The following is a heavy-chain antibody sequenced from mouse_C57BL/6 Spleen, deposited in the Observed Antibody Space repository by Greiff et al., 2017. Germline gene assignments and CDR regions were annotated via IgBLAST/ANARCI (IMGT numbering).Heavy chain of an antibody. Sequence: QVHVKQSGAELVKPGASVKLSCKASGYTFTEYTIHWVKQRSGQGLEWIGWFYPGSGSIKYNEKFKDKATLTADKSSSTVYMELSRLTSEDAAVYFCARHEDRDVKGYAMDYWGQGTSVTVSS. CDR3: ARHEDRDVKGYAMDY. D-gene: IGHD3-3*01. CDR1: GYTFTEYT. J-gene: IGHJ4*01. CDR2: FYPGSGSI. V-gene: IGHV1-62-2*01.